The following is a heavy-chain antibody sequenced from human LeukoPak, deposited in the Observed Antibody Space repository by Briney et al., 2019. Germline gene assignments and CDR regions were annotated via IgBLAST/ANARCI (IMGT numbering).Heavy chain of an antibody. CDR2: ISAYNGNT. D-gene: IGHD3-22*01. J-gene: IGHJ4*02. CDR1: GYTFTSYG. V-gene: IGHV1-18*01. CDR3: AAGNYYDSSGYYHLGYFDY. Sequence: ASVKVSCKASGYTFTSYGISWVRQAPGQGLEWMGWISAYNGNTNYAQKLQGRVTMTTDTSTSTAYMELRSLRSDDAAVYYCAAGNYYDSSGYYHLGYFDYWGQGTLVTVSS.